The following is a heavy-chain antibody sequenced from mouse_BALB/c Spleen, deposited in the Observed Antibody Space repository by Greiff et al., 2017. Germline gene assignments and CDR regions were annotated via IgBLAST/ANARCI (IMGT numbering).Heavy chain of an antibody. D-gene: IGHD1-1*01. CDR3: ARDISYGIYYFDY. Sequence: EVQGVESGGGLVQPGGSLRLSCATSGFTFTDYYMSWVRQPPGKALEWLGFIRNKANGYTTEYSESVKGRFTISRDNSQSILYLQMNTLRAEDSATYYCARDISYGIYYFDYWGQGTTLTVSS. CDR2: IRNKANGYTT. J-gene: IGHJ2*01. V-gene: IGHV7-3*02. CDR1: GFTFTDYY.